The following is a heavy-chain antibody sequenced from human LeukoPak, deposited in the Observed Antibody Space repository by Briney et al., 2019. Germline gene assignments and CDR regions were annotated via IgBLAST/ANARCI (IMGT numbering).Heavy chain of an antibody. V-gene: IGHV3-7*03. Sequence: GGSLRLSCAASGFALSSHWMTWVRQVPGRGPEWVANVNRDGSGTYYLDSVKGRFTISKDNAKNSLYLQMNSLRAEDTALYHCARNNGMDVWGQGTTVIVSS. J-gene: IGHJ6*02. CDR3: ARNNGMDV. CDR2: VNRDGSGT. CDR1: GFALSSHW.